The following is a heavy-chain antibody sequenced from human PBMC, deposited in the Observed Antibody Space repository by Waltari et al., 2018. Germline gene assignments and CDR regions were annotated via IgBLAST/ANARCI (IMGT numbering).Heavy chain of an antibody. CDR1: GYSCTRNW. Sequence: EVQLVQSGAEVKTPGESLKIFCKGSGYSCTRNWIGWVRQRPGKGLGWMGVIYPSDSHTGYSPSFQGQVTIAADKSINTAYLQWSSLKASDTAIYYWASAPELSYLGYGGQVTLVTVSS. D-gene: IGHD1-7*01. J-gene: IGHJ4*02. CDR3: ASAPELSYLGY. CDR2: IYPSDSHT. V-gene: IGHV5-51*01.